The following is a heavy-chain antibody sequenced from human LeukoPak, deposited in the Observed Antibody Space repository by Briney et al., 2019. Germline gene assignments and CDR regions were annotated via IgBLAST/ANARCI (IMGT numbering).Heavy chain of an antibody. D-gene: IGHD2-2*01. Sequence: GRSLRLSCAASGFTFSSYGMHWVRQAPGKGLEWVAVIWYDGSNKYYADSVKGRFTISRDNSKNTLYLQMNSLRAEDTAVYYCARDGGYCSSTSCYDRLDYWGQGTLVTVSS. CDR3: ARDGGYCSSTSCYDRLDY. CDR2: IWYDGSNK. J-gene: IGHJ4*02. CDR1: GFTFSSYG. V-gene: IGHV3-33*01.